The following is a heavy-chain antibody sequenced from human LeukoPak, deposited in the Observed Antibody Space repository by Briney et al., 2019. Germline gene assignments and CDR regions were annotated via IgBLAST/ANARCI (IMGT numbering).Heavy chain of an antibody. D-gene: IGHD3-10*01. CDR1: GYRFTSYW. V-gene: IGHV5-51*01. CDR3: ARRKGYGSGTNNWFDP. CDR2: IYPGDSDT. Sequence: GESLQISCQGSGYRFTSYWIGWVRQMPGKGLEWMGIIYPGDSDTRYSPSFQGQVTISADKSISTAYLQWSSLKASDTAMYYCARRKGYGSGTNNWFDPWGQGTLVTVSS. J-gene: IGHJ5*02.